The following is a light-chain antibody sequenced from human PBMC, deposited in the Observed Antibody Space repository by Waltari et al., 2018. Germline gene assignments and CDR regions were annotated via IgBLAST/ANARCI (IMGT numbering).Light chain of an antibody. Sequence: HSALTQPPSASGSPGQSVTIPCTGSSSDVGGSDPVPWYQQYPGSTPRLLIYEVHKRPAGVPDRFSASKSGDTASLTVSGLRAEDEAHYYCTSYTPIPTVVLFGGGTKLTVL. CDR1: SSDVGGSDP. V-gene: IGLV2-8*01. J-gene: IGLJ2*01. CDR2: EVH. CDR3: TSYTPIPTVVL.